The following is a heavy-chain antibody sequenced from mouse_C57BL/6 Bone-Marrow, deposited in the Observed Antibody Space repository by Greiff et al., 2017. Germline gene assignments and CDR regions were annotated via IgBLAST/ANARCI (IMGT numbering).Heavy chain of an antibody. Sequence: QVQLQQSGAELARPGASVKLSCKASGYTFTSYGISWVKQRTGQGLEWIGEIYPRSGHTYYNEKFKGKATLTADKSSSTAYMELRSLTSEDSAVYFCAISAWFAYWGQGTLVTVSA. CDR1: GYTFTSYG. CDR3: AISAWFAY. V-gene: IGHV1-81*01. CDR2: IYPRSGHT. J-gene: IGHJ3*01.